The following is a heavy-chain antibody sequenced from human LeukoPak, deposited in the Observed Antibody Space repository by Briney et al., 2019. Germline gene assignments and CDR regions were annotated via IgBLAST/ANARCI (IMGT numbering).Heavy chain of an antibody. CDR1: GGSFSGYY. V-gene: IGHV4-34*01. CDR3: ARGYGVDDY. CDR2: INHSGST. J-gene: IGHJ4*02. D-gene: IGHD2-2*01. Sequence: PSETLSLTCAVYGGSFSGYYWSWIRQPPGKGLEWIGEINHSGSTNYNPSLKSRVTISVDTSKNQFSLKLSSVTAADTAVYYCARGYGVDDYWGQGTLVTVSS.